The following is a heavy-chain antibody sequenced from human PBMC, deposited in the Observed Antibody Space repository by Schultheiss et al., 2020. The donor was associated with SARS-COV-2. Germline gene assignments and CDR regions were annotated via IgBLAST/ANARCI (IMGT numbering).Heavy chain of an antibody. V-gene: IGHV4-59*06. CDR1: GGSISSYY. Sequence: SETLSLTCTVSGGSISSYYWSWIRQPPGKGLEWIGYIYYSGSTYYNPSLKSRLTISVDTSKNQFSLKLSSVTAADTAVYYCARLAARRGWFDPWGQGTLVTVSS. CDR2: IYYSGST. CDR3: ARLAARRGWFDP. J-gene: IGHJ5*02. D-gene: IGHD6-6*01.